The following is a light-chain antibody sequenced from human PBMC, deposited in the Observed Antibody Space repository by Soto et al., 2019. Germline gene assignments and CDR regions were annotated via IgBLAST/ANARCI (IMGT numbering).Light chain of an antibody. CDR2: AAS. V-gene: IGKV1-39*01. Sequence: IQMTQSPSSLSASLGDRVTITWGGSQSIGKYLSWFQQTPGNAPKLLMYAASGLQSGVPSRFSVSGSGTDFTLTINRLKREDFATYYCQQTYNTPLTFGGGTKVDIK. CDR3: QQTYNTPLT. J-gene: IGKJ4*01. CDR1: QSIGKY.